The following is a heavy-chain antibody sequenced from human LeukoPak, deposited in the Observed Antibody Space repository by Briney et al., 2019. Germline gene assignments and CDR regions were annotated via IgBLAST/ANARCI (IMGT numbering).Heavy chain of an antibody. CDR1: GFSFSSYW. Sequence: GGSLRLSCGASGFSFSSYWMHWVRQAPGKGLMWVSRVNNDGSSTTYADSVEGRFTISKDNARNTLYLQMNSLRAEDTAVYYCARSSYPYYFDYWGQGTLVTVSS. CDR2: VNNDGSST. V-gene: IGHV3-74*01. J-gene: IGHJ4*02. CDR3: ARSSYPYYFDY. D-gene: IGHD6-19*01.